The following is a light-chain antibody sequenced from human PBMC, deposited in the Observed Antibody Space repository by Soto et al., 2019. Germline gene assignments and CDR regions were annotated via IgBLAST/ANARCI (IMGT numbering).Light chain of an antibody. V-gene: IGKV3-11*01. CDR2: DAS. CDR1: QSVTSNY. CDR3: QQRQYWPPIT. J-gene: IGKJ5*01. Sequence: EIVLTQSPGTLSLSPGERATLSCRAVQSVTSNYLAWYQQKPGQAPGLLIYDASNRAAGIPARFSGSGSGTDFTLTISSLEPEDFAIYYCQQRQYWPPITFGQGTRLEIK.